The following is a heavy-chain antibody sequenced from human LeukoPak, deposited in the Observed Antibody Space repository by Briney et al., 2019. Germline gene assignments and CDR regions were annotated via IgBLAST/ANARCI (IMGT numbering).Heavy chain of an antibody. CDR3: AKRGVVIRVILVGFYKEAYYFDS. D-gene: IGHD3-22*01. Sequence: GGSLRLSCAVSGITLSNYGMSWVRKATGKGLEWVAGMSGSGGGTNYADSVKGRFTVSRDNSKNTLYLQMKSLRAEDTAVYFCAKRGVVIRVILVGFYKEAYYFDSWGQGALVTVSS. V-gene: IGHV3-23*01. CDR2: MSGSGGGT. J-gene: IGHJ4*02. CDR1: GITLSNYG.